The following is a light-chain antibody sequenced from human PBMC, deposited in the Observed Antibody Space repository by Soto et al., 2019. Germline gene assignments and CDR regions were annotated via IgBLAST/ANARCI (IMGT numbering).Light chain of an antibody. CDR3: QQYGSSPPWT. Sequence: EIVLTQSPGTLSLSPGERATLSCRASQSVSSSYLAWYKQKPGQAPRLLIYGASIRATGIPDRFSGSGSGTDFTLTINRLEPEDFAVYYCQQYGSSPPWTFGQGAKVASK. CDR2: GAS. V-gene: IGKV3-20*01. CDR1: QSVSSSY. J-gene: IGKJ1*01.